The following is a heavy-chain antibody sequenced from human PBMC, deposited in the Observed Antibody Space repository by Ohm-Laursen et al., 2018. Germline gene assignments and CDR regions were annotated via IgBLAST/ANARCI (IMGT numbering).Heavy chain of an antibody. CDR3: ARASYSSDWIDY. CDR2: MLFDGSEK. J-gene: IGHJ4*02. Sequence: SLRLSCSASGFTFSSHGMRWVRQAPGKGLEWVALMLFDGSEKYYVDSVKGRFTISRDNSKKTLFLQMNSLRTEDTAVYYCARASYSSDWIDYWGQGTPVTVSS. D-gene: IGHD6-19*01. V-gene: IGHV3-33*01. CDR1: GFTFSSHG.